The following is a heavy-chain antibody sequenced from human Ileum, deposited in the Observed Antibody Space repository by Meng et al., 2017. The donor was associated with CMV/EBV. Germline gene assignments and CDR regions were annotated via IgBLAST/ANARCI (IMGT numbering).Heavy chain of an antibody. CDR3: AGDSSGNSPDSFDI. CDR2: ISSRGSGI. V-gene: IGHV3-48*04. CDR1: GFTFSSYS. J-gene: IGHJ3*02. D-gene: IGHD3-10*01. Sequence: GSLRLSCAASGFTFSSYSMNWVRQAPGKGLEWVSYISSRGSGIHYTDSVKGRFTISRDNAKNSLYLQMNSLRAEDTAVYYCAGDSSGNSPDSFDIWGQGTMVTVSS.